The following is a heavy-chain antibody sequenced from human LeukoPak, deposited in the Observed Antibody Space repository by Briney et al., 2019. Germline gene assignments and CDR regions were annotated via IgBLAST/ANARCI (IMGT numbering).Heavy chain of an antibody. Sequence: PSETLSLTCAVSGGSISSGGYSWSWIRQPPGKGLEWIGYFFYTGNTYYNPSLKSRVTISVDTSTNQFSLNLSSVTAADTAVYYCARDNSVTIAGHHTLDYWGQGTLVTVSS. V-gene: IGHV4-30-4*07. CDR3: ARDNSVTIAGHHTLDY. J-gene: IGHJ4*02. CDR1: GGSISSGGYS. CDR2: FFYTGNT. D-gene: IGHD4-17*01.